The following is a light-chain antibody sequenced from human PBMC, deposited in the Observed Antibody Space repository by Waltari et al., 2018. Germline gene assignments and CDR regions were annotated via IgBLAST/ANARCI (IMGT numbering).Light chain of an antibody. J-gene: IGKJ1*01. Sequence: EIVFTQSPGTPSLSPGGRAPLPCRASQGVGKYLAWYQQRPGQAPRLLLYDASIRATGIPDRFSGSGFGTDFSLTISRLEPEDFAVYYCQKYDCLPATFGQGTTVEIK. CDR1: QGVGKY. CDR2: DAS. V-gene: IGKV3-20*01. CDR3: QKYDCLPAT.